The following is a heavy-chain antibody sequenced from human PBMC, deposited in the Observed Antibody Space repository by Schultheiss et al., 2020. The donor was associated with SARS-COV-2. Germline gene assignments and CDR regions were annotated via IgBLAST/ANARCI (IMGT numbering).Heavy chain of an antibody. CDR2: ISSSGSTI. V-gene: IGHV3-48*04. CDR3: ARQTYYYDSSGYPDAFDI. CDR1: GFTFSSYS. D-gene: IGHD3-22*01. J-gene: IGHJ3*02. Sequence: GESLKISCAASGFTFSSYSMNWVRQAPGKGLEWVSSISSSGSTIYYADSVKGRFTISRDNAKNSLYLQMNSLRAEDTAVYYCARQTYYYDSSGYPDAFDIWGQGTMVTVSS.